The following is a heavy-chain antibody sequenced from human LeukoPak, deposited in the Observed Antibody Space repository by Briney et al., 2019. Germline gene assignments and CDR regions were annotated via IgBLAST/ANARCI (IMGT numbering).Heavy chain of an antibody. CDR1: GYTFTGYY. D-gene: IGHD2-2*01. J-gene: IGHJ5*02. CDR2: INPNSGGT. CDR3: ARDGIVVVPAAGGGNNWFDP. V-gene: IGHV1-2*02. Sequence: ASVKVSCKASGYTFTGYYMHWVRQAPGQGFEWMGWINPNSGGTNYAQKFQGRVTMTRDTSISTAYMELSRLRSDDTAVYYCARDGIVVVPAAGGGNNWFDPWGQGTLVTVSS.